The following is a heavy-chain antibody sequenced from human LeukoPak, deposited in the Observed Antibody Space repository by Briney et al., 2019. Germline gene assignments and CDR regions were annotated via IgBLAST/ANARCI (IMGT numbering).Heavy chain of an antibody. CDR1: GFTFSDYW. CDR3: ARPYYDVVTAHTPGFGC. D-gene: IGHD3-9*01. J-gene: IGHJ5*01. Sequence: GGSLRLSCVASGFTFSDYWMHWVRHAPGQGLVWVSRISGDSSSTTYAESVKGRFTISRDNAKNTVYLQMNTLRAEDTAVYYCARPYYDVVTAHTPGFGCWGQGTLVTVAS. CDR2: ISGDSSST. V-gene: IGHV3-74*01.